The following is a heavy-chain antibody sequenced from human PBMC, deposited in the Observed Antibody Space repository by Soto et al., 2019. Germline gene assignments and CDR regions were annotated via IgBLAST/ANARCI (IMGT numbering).Heavy chain of an antibody. J-gene: IGHJ4*02. CDR3: GHSGGYRIIDS. CDR2: IYWDEDK. D-gene: IGHD2-15*01. CDR1: GFSLTTAGVG. Sequence: QITLKESGPTLVKPTQTLTLTCTFSGFSLTTAGVGVGWIRQPPGKALEWLGMIYWDEDKRYSPSLKSRLTITKDTSKNQVVLKMTNMDPVDTATYYCGHSGGYRIIDSGGQGTLVTVSS. V-gene: IGHV2-5*02.